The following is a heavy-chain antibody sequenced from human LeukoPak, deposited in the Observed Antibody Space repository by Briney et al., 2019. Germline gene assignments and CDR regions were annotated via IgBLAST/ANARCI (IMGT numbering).Heavy chain of an antibody. CDR1: GFTFSTYA. CDR2: ISQGGGTT. Sequence: GESLRLSCAASGFTFSTYAMRWVRQAPGMGLEWVSAISQGGGTTYYADSVKGRFTISRDNSKNTLYLQMNSLRAEDTAVYYCAKLEFYDILTGRDAFDIWGQGTMVTVSS. V-gene: IGHV3-23*01. J-gene: IGHJ3*02. CDR3: AKLEFYDILTGRDAFDI. D-gene: IGHD3-9*01.